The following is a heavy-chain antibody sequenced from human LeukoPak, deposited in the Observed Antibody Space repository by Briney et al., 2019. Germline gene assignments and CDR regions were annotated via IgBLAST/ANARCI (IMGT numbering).Heavy chain of an antibody. CDR1: GGTFSSYA. D-gene: IGHD3-22*01. CDR2: IIPIFGTA. J-gene: IGHJ4*02. CDR3: ARASGNTYYYNSSGYYLFDY. V-gene: IGHV1-69*05. Sequence: GALVKVSCKASGGTFSSYAISWVRQAPRQGLEWMGGIIPIFGTANYAQKFQGRVTITTDESTSTAYMELSSLRSEDTAVYYCARASGNTYYYNSSGYYLFDYWGQGTLVTVSS.